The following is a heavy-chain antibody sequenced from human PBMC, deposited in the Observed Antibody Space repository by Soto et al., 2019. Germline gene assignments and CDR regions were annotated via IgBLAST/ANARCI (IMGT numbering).Heavy chain of an antibody. J-gene: IGHJ4*02. D-gene: IGHD3-10*01. V-gene: IGHV3-21*01. Sequence: GSLRLSCAASGFTFSSYSMNWVRQAPGRGLEWVSSISGSTNYTYYADSVKGRFTISRDNAKNSLSLQMNSLRAEDTAVYFCARGDPRGGGSDYWGQGTLVTVSS. CDR2: ISGSTNYT. CDR1: GFTFSSYS. CDR3: ARGDPRGGGSDY.